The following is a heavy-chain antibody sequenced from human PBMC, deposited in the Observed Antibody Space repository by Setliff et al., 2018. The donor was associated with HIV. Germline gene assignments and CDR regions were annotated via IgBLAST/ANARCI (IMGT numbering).Heavy chain of an antibody. V-gene: IGHV4-59*01. CDR3: ARRLGATVFYYFDY. Sequence: NPSETLSLTCTVSGGSMSGLYWSWIRQPPGKGLEWVGYIYYDGTTTYNPSLKSRVTISVDTSENQFSLKLSSVTAADTAVYYCARRLGATVFYYFDYWGQGTLVTVSS. D-gene: IGHD3-16*01. CDR1: GGSMSGLY. CDR2: IYYDGTT. J-gene: IGHJ4*02.